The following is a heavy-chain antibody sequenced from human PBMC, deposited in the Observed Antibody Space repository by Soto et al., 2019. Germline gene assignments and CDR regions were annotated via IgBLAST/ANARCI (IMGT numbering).Heavy chain of an antibody. Sequence: SETLSLTCTVSGGSISSYYWSWFRQPPGKGLEWIGYIYYSGSTSYNPSLKSRLSISLETSKKQFSLRLTSVTAADTAVYYCARHLHRSALSQFWGQGTLVTVSS. J-gene: IGHJ4*02. V-gene: IGHV4-59*08. D-gene: IGHD2-15*01. CDR2: IYYSGST. CDR1: GGSISSYY. CDR3: ARHLHRSALSQF.